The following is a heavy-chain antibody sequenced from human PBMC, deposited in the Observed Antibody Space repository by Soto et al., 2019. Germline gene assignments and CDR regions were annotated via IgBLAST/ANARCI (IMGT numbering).Heavy chain of an antibody. Sequence: GGSLRLSCAASGFTFSSYAMHWVRQAPGKGLEWVAVISYDGGNKYYADSVEGRFTISRDNSKNTLYLQMNSLRAEDTAVYYCARDYYRFNSGYGFSMDVWGQGTTVTVSS. J-gene: IGHJ6*02. V-gene: IGHV3-30-3*01. CDR3: ARDYYRFNSGYGFSMDV. D-gene: IGHD5-12*01. CDR1: GFTFSSYA. CDR2: ISYDGGNK.